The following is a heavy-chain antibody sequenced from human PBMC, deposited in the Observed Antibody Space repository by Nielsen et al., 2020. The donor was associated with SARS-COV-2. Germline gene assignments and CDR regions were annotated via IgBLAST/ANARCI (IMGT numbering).Heavy chain of an antibody. CDR2: ISSSSSYI. CDR1: GFTFSSYS. Sequence: GESLKISCAASGFTFSSYSMNWVRQAPGKGLEWVSSISSSSSYIYYADSVKGRFTISRDNAKNSLYLQMNSLRAEDTAVYYCARGLGLGGVVVVPAANWYFDLWGRGTLVTVSS. CDR3: ARGLGLGGVVVVPAANWYFDL. D-gene: IGHD2-2*01. J-gene: IGHJ2*01. V-gene: IGHV3-21*01.